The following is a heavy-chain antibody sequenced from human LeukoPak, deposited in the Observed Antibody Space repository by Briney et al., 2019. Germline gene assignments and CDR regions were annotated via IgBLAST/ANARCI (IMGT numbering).Heavy chain of an antibody. J-gene: IGHJ6*03. CDR1: GVSISSYY. D-gene: IGHD5-18*01. V-gene: IGHV4-59*01. CDR3: ARGGYSYGSRLYYYYYYMDV. CDR2: IYYSGST. Sequence: PSETLSLTCTVSGVSISSYYWSWIQQTPGKGLEWIGYIYYSGSTNYNPSLKSRVTISVDTSKNQFSLKLSSVTAADTAVYYCARGGYSYGSRLYYYYYYMDVWGKGATVTVSS.